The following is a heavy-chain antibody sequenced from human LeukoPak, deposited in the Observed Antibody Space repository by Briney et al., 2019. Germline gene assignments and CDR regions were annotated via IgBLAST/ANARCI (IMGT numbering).Heavy chain of an antibody. CDR2: ISVYTGNT. CDR3: ARLMGSDSWFWFDP. CDR1: GYTLTNYG. V-gene: IGHV1-18*01. D-gene: IGHD2-15*01. Sequence: GASVKLSCKASGYTLTNYGVTWLRQAPGQGLEWMGWISVYTGNTVHAQSLQDRVIMTTDTSTSTAYMELNSLRYDDTAVYYCARLMGSDSWFWFDPWGQGTLVTVSS. J-gene: IGHJ5*02.